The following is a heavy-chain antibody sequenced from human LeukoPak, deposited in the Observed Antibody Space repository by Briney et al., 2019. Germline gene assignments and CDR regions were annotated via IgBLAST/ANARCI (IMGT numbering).Heavy chain of an antibody. CDR1: GFTFSSYS. CDR2: ISSSSNYI. D-gene: IGHD6-13*01. Sequence: GGSLRLSCAASGFTFSSYSMNWVRQAPGKGLEWVSSISSSSNYIYYADSLKGRFTISRDNAKNSLYLQMNSLRAEDTAVYYCAREGAAFDYWGQGTLVTVSS. V-gene: IGHV3-21*01. J-gene: IGHJ4*02. CDR3: AREGAAFDY.